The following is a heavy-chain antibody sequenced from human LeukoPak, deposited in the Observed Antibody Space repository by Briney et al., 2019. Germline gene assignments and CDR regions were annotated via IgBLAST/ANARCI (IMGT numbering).Heavy chain of an antibody. J-gene: IGHJ4*02. Sequence: SETLSLTCTVSGGSLNNYYWTWIRQPPGKALEWIVYIYYNGGTNYNPSLKSRVTISVDTSKNQFSVKLNSVTAADTALYYCARVDDWNALEYWGQGIPVTVSS. V-gene: IGHV4-59*01. CDR3: ARVDDWNALEY. D-gene: IGHD1-1*01. CDR1: GGSLNNYY. CDR2: IYYNGGT.